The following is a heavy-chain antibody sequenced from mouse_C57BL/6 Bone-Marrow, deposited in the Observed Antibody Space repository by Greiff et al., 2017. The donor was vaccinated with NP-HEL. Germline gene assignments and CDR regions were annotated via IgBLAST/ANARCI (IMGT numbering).Heavy chain of an antibody. CDR2: ISYDGSN. V-gene: IGHV3-6*01. CDR3: ARDEGVYWYFDV. Sequence: EVQLQQSGPGLVKPSQSLSLTCSVTGYSITSGYYWNWIRQSPGNKLEWMGYISYDGSNNYNPSLKNRISITRDTSKNQFFLKLNSVTTEDTATYYCARDEGVYWYFDVWGTGTTITVSS. CDR1: GYSITSGYY. J-gene: IGHJ1*03.